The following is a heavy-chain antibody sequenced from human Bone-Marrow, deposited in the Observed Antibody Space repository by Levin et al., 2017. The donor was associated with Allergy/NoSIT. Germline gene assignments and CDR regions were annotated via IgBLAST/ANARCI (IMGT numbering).Heavy chain of an antibody. J-gene: IGHJ4*02. Sequence: GGSLRLSCAASGFTFSSYGMHWVRQAPGKGLEWVAVIWYDGSNKYYADSVKGRFTISRDNSKNTLYLQMNSLRAEDTAVYYCARAEYCGGDCYPSPFDYWGQGTLVTVSS. CDR2: IWYDGSNK. D-gene: IGHD2-21*02. CDR3: ARAEYCGGDCYPSPFDY. V-gene: IGHV3-33*01. CDR1: GFTFSSYG.